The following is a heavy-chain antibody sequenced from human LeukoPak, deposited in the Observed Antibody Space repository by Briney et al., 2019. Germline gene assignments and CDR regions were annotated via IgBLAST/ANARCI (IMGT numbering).Heavy chain of an antibody. CDR2: IYPGDSDT. CDR3: ARTDYYGSGTYAFDI. CDR1: GYSFTSYW. V-gene: IGHV5-51*01. J-gene: IGHJ3*02. D-gene: IGHD3-10*01. Sequence: GESLKISCKGSGYSFTSYWIGWVRQMPGKGLEWVGIIYPGDSDTRYSPSFQGQVTISADKSSSTAYLQWSSLKASDTAMYYCARTDYYGSGTYAFDIWGQGTMVTVSS.